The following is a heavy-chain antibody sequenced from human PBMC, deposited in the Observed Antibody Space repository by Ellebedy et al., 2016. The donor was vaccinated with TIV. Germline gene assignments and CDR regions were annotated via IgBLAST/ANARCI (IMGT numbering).Heavy chain of an antibody. CDR3: AKKKETGTAPTAFDV. D-gene: IGHD1-1*01. Sequence: GESLKISCAASGFSFSDYGIHWVRQAPGKGLEWVAVMSSAGTTKFYTNSVKGRFTISRDNSKTTLYLQMNNLRPEDTALYYCAKKKETGTAPTAFDVWGQGTMVTVSS. V-gene: IGHV3-30*18. J-gene: IGHJ3*01. CDR2: MSSAGTTK. CDR1: GFSFSDYG.